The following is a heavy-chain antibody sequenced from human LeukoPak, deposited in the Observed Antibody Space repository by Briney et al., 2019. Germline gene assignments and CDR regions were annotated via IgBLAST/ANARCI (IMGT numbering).Heavy chain of an antibody. CDR3: AKDGGTSVGDYFHS. CDR2: IWYDGTNI. J-gene: IGHJ4*02. V-gene: IGHV3-33*03. Sequence: GGSLILSCAASGFTFNNYGMHWVRQAPGKGLEWVAVIWYDGTNIYYTDSVKGRFTISRDNSKNTLDLQMNSLRAEDTAVYYCAKDGGTSVGDYFHSWGQGTLVTVSS. CDR1: GFTFNNYG. D-gene: IGHD1-7*01.